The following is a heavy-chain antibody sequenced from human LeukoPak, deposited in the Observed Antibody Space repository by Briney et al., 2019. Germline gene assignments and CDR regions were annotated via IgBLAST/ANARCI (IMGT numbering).Heavy chain of an antibody. V-gene: IGHV3-7*01. CDR3: ARMMASIPRGVPDY. CDR1: GFTFSSYW. J-gene: IGHJ4*02. D-gene: IGHD5-24*01. CDR2: IKQDGSER. Sequence: GGTLRLSCAASGFTFSSYWMAWVRQAPGKGLEWVANIKQDGSERYYVDSVKGRFTISRDNSKSSLYLQMDSLRAEDTAVYHCARMMASIPRGVPDYWGQGTLVTVSS.